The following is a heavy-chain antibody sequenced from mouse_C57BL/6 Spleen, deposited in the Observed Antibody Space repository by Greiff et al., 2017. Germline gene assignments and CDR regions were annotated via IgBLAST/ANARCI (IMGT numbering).Heavy chain of an antibody. D-gene: IGHD2-12*01. CDR3: AISGDSYYFDD. CDR2: IDPEDGET. V-gene: IGHV14-2*01. J-gene: IGHJ2*01. Sequence: SGAEPLKPGALVKLFCTASGFNLKDYLMPRVKQRTEQGLEWIGRIDPEDGETKYAPKFQGKATITADTSSNTAYLQLSSLTSEDTAVYYCAISGDSYYFDDWGKGTTRTVSS. CDR1: GFNLKDYL.